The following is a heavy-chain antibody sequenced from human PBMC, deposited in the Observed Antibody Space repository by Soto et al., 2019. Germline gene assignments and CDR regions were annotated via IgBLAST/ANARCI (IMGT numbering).Heavy chain of an antibody. D-gene: IGHD6-13*01. V-gene: IGHV4-34*01. CDR1: GGSFSGYY. CDR2: INHSGST. CDR3: ARGHGSSWYLYYYGMDV. J-gene: IGHJ6*02. Sequence: SETLSLTCAVYGGSFSGYYWSWIRQPPGKGLEWIGEINHSGSTNYNPSLKSRVTISVDTSKNQFSLKLSSVTAADTAVYYCARGHGSSWYLYYYGMDVWGQGTTVTVSS.